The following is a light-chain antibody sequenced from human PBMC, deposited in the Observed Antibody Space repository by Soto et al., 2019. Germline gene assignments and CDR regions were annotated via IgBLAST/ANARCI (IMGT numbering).Light chain of an antibody. J-gene: IGLJ2*01. CDR2: DVS. Sequence: QSALTQPRSVSGSPGQSVAISCTGSRSDVGGYKYVSWYQQFPGKAPKLIIYDVSRRPSGVPDRFSGSKSGNTASLTISGLQAEDEGEYYCCSYGGGRTPLGFGGGTKGTVL. V-gene: IGLV2-11*01. CDR3: CSYGGGRTPLG. CDR1: RSDVGGYKY.